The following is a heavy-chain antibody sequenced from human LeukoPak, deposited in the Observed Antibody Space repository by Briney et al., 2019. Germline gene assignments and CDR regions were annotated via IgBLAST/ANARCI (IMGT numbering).Heavy chain of an antibody. J-gene: IGHJ4*02. V-gene: IGHV3-23*01. CDR1: GFTLSSYA. CDR2: ISGSGRNT. Sequence: GGSLRLSCAASGFTLSSYAMSWARQAPGKGLEWVSDISGSGRNTCYADSVKGRFTISRDNSKNTLFLQMNSLRADDTAVYYCAKVSGNSYYYSDSWGQGSLVTVSS. CDR3: AKVSGNSYYYSDS. D-gene: IGHD3-22*01.